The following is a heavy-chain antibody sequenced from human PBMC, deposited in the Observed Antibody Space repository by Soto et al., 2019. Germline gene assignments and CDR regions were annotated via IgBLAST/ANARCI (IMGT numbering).Heavy chain of an antibody. CDR1: GFSLSTSGEG. J-gene: IGHJ3*01. CDR2: IYWADDE. D-gene: IGHD5-12*01. Sequence: QITLKESGPTVVKPTQTLTLTCTFSGFSLSTSGEGVGWIRQPPGRALEWLALIYWADDERYSPSLKSRLTIHKDSSKNHVVLTMTNMDPVDTGTYFCAHRRGYGPSAFDLWGQGTMVTVSS. V-gene: IGHV2-5*02. CDR3: AHRRGYGPSAFDL.